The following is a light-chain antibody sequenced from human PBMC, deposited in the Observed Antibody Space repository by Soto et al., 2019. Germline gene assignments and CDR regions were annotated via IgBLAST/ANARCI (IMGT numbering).Light chain of an antibody. CDR2: DDS. J-gene: IGLJ2*01. Sequence: SYELTQPPSVSAAPGRTASINCGANGIGSKSVHWYQQKPGQAPVVVISDDSDRPSGIPERFSASNSGNTATLTISRVEAGDAADYYCQLWNSRTDNVVFGGGTKVTV. CDR3: QLWNSRTDNVV. V-gene: IGLV3-21*02. CDR1: GIGSKS.